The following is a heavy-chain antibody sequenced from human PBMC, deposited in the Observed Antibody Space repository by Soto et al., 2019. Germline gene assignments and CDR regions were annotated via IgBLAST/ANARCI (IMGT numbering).Heavy chain of an antibody. Sequence: PGGSLILSCAASGFTFDDYAMHWVRQAPGKGLEWVSGISWNSGSIGYADSVKGRFTISRDNAKNSLYLQMNSLRAEDTALYYCAKDLAAGYTSYMDVWGKGTTVTVSS. D-gene: IGHD6-13*01. J-gene: IGHJ6*03. CDR1: GFTFDDYA. CDR2: ISWNSGSI. CDR3: AKDLAAGYTSYMDV. V-gene: IGHV3-9*01.